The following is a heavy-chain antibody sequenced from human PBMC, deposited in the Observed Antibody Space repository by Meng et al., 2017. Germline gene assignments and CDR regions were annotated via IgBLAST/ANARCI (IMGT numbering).Heavy chain of an antibody. CDR3: ARVWANLHTSIWYLGWFDS. D-gene: IGHD6-13*01. V-gene: IGHV3-33*01. CDR1: GFTFSSYG. J-gene: IGHJ5*01. Sequence: GESLEISCAASGFTFSSYGMHWVRQAPGKGLEWVAVIWYDGSNKYYADSVQGRFTISRDNSKNTLYLQMTSLRAEDTAMYYCARVWANLHTSIWYLGWFDSWGQGTLVTVSS. CDR2: IWYDGSNK.